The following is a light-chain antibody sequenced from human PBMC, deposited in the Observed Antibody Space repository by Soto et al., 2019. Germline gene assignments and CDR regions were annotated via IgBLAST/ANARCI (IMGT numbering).Light chain of an antibody. V-gene: IGLV2-23*02. J-gene: IGLJ2*01. CDR1: SSDVGNFNL. CDR2: DVN. CDR3: CSYAGDRIVV. Sequence: QSALTQPASVSGSPGQSITISCAGTSSDVGNFNLVSWYQHLPGKAPKLMIYDVNKRPLGVSNRFSGSKSDNTASLKISGIQAEDEANYYCCSYAGDRIVVFGGGTKVTVL.